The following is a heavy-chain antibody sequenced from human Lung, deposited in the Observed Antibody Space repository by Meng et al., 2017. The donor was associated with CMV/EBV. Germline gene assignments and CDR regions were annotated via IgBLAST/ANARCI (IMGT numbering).Heavy chain of an antibody. CDR2: INDDGSST. D-gene: IGHD3-3*01. CDR3: ATETFHDFGSGYVPFDY. V-gene: IGHV3-74*01. CDR1: GFTFSKSW. Sequence: ESXKISXXASGFTFSKSWIHWVRQAPGKGLVWVSRINDDGSSTTYADSVKGRFTVSRDNAKDTLYLQMSSLRAEDTAVYYCATETFHDFGSGYVPFDYWGQGTLVAVSS. J-gene: IGHJ4*02.